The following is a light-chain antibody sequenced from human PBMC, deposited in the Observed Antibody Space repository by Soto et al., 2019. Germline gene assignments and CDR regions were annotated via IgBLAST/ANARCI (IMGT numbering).Light chain of an antibody. V-gene: IGLV2-11*01. CDR1: SSDVGGYNY. J-gene: IGLJ1*01. CDR3: CSYAGSYIFV. Sequence: QSALTQPRSVSGSPGQSVSISCTGASSDVGGYNYVSWYQQNPGEAPKLMIYDVIKRPSGVPDRFSGSKSGNTASLTISGLQAEDEADYYCCSYAGSYIFVFGTGTKVTVL. CDR2: DVI.